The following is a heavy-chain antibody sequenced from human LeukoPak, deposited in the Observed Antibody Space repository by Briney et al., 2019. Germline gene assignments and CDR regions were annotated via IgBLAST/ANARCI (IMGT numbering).Heavy chain of an antibody. Sequence: GASVKVSCKASGYTFTSYGISWVRQAPGQGLEWMGIINPSGGSTSYAQKFQGRVTMTRDTSTSTVYMELSSLRSEDTAVYYCAREHRIVLQGAFDIWGQGTMVTVSS. CDR1: GYTFTSYG. CDR3: AREHRIVLQGAFDI. CDR2: INPSGGST. D-gene: IGHD2/OR15-2a*01. J-gene: IGHJ3*02. V-gene: IGHV1-46*01.